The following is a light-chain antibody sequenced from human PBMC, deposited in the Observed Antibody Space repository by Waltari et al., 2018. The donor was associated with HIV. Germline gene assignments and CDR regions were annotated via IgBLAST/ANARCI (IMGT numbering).Light chain of an antibody. V-gene: IGKV2-28*01. Sequence: DVLLTQSPVSLAVTPGESASISCKSSQSLLHKNGKNYLDWYVKKPGQTPQLLMYMSSNLAAGVPVRFSGSGSDTEFTLKISRVEAEDVGLYYCMQALHTPFMFGHGTRLEI. CDR2: MSS. CDR3: MQALHTPFM. J-gene: IGKJ5*01. CDR1: QSLLHKNGKNY.